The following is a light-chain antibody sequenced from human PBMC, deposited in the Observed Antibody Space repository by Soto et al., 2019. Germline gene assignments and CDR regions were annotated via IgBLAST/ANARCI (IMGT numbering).Light chain of an antibody. J-gene: IGKJ4*01. Sequence: EIVMTQSPATRSRSPGEGATSSGKAVKNVYTNLAWNQQSPAQPPRLLIYDASTRATGISARFSGSGYGTEFTLTISSLQSEDFAVYFCQQCRNWPLTFGGGTKVEIK. V-gene: IGKV3-15*01. CDR2: DAS. CDR3: QQCRNWPLT. CDR1: KNVYTN.